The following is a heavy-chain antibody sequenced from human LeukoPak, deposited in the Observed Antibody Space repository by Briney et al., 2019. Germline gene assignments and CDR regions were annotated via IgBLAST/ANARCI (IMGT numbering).Heavy chain of an antibody. J-gene: IGHJ4*02. CDR1: GGTFTSYY. V-gene: IGHV1-46*01. CDR3: ARDGRSSGFDY. D-gene: IGHD6-19*01. CDR2: INPSGGST. Sequence: ASVKVSCKASGGTFTSYYMHWVRQAPGQGLEWMGIINPSGGSTNYAQKFQGRVTMTRDTSTSTVYMELSSLRSEDTAVYYCARDGRSSGFDYWGQGTLVTVSS.